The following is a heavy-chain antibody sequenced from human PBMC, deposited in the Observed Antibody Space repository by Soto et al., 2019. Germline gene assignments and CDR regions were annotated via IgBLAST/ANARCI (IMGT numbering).Heavy chain of an antibody. CDR1: GYTFSRSG. V-gene: IGHV1-18*01. CDR2: INGYNGNT. J-gene: IGHJ6*02. CDR3: ARMGDVPYYYYGMDV. Sequence: QVQLVQSGAEVKKPGASVKVSCKASGYTFSRSGISWVQQAPGQGLEWMGWINGYNGNTNYTQKMQGRITMTTDTATSTAYMELRSLRSDDTAVYYCARMGDVPYYYYGMDVWGQGTTVIVSS. D-gene: IGHD3-16*01.